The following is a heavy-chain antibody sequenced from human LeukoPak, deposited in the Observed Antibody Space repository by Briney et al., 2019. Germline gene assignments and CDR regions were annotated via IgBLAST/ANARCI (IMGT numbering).Heavy chain of an antibody. J-gene: IGHJ6*02. D-gene: IGHD3-16*01. CDR1: GFTFSSNY. Sequence: GGSLRLSCAASGFTFSSNYMSWVRQAPGKGLEWVASINHNGNVNYYVDSVKGRFTISRDNAKNSLYLQISNLRAEDTAVYFCARGGGLDVWGQGATVTVSS. V-gene: IGHV3-7*03. CDR3: ARGGGLDV. CDR2: INHNGNVN.